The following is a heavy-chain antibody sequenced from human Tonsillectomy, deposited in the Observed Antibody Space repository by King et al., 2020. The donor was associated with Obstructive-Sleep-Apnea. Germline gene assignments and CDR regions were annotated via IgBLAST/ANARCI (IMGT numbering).Heavy chain of an antibody. CDR3: AHSITMVRGTGRYYGMDV. CDR1: GFTFSSYA. D-gene: IGHD3-10*01. CDR2: ISGSGGST. V-gene: IGHV3-23*04. Sequence: VQLVESGGGLVQPGGSLRLSCAASGFTFSSYAMSWVRQAPGKGLEWVSAISGSGGSTYYADSVKGRFTISRDNSKNTLYLQMNSLRAEDTAVYYCAHSITMVRGTGRYYGMDVWGQGTTVTVSS. J-gene: IGHJ6*02.